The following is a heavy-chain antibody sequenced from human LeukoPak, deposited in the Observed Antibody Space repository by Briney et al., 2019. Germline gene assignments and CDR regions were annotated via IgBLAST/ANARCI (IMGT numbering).Heavy chain of an antibody. D-gene: IGHD6-19*01. Sequence: SETLSLTCTVSGGSIISFYWSWIRQFPGKGLEWIGYIYYSGNTNYNPSLQSRVTISVDTSKNQFSLNLSSVTAADTAVYYCAKSLATYSSSSYWFDPWGPGTLVTVSS. V-gene: IGHV4-59*12. CDR1: GGSIISFY. CDR3: AKSLATYSSSSYWFDP. CDR2: IYYSGNT. J-gene: IGHJ5*02.